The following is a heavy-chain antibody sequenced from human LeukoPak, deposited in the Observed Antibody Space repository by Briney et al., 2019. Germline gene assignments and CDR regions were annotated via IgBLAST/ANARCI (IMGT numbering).Heavy chain of an antibody. V-gene: IGHV1-8*01. Sequence: ASVKVSFKASGYTFTSYDINWVRQATGQGLEWMGWMNPNSGNTGYAQKFQGRVTMTRNTSISTAYMELSSMRSEDTDVYYCARANDCSGGSCFHLAYWGQGTLVTVSS. D-gene: IGHD2-15*01. CDR3: ARANDCSGGSCFHLAY. J-gene: IGHJ4*02. CDR2: MNPNSGNT. CDR1: GYTFTSYD.